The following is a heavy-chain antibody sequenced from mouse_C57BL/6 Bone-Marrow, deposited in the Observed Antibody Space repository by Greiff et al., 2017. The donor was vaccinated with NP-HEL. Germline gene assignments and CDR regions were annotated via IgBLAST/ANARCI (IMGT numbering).Heavy chain of an antibody. CDR3: ASGGYFAY. D-gene: IGHD1-1*02. J-gene: IGHJ3*01. Sequence: VQLVESGAELARPGASVKMSCKASGYTFTSYTMHWVKQRPGQGLEWIGYINPSSGYTKYNQKFKDKATLTADKSSSTAYMQLSSLTSEDSAVYYCASGGYFAYWGQGTLVTVSA. CDR1: GYTFTSYT. V-gene: IGHV1-4*01. CDR2: INPSSGYT.